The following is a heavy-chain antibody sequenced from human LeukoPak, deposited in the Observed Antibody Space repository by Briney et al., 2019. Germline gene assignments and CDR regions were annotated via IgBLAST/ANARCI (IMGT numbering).Heavy chain of an antibody. CDR3: ARGRYYYGSGSYYNLYWFDP. D-gene: IGHD3-10*01. CDR1: GGTFSSYA. CDR2: IIPIFGTA. V-gene: IGHV1-69*05. J-gene: IGHJ5*02. Sequence: ASVKVSCKASGGTFSSYAISWVRQAPGQGLEWMGGIIPIFGTANYAQKFQGRVTITTDESTSTAYMELSSLRSEDTAVYYCARGRYYYGSGSYYNLYWFDPWGQGTLVTVSS.